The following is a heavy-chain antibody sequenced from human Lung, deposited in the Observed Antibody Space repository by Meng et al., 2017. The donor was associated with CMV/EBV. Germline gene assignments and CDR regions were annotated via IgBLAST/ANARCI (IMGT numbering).Heavy chain of an antibody. CDR3: ARTRIEVEPDGRKIKYYNYGMDV. J-gene: IGHJ6*01. CDR1: GYTFTTYD. V-gene: IGHV1-8*01. Sequence: ASVKVSCKASGYTFTTYDINWVRQATGQGLEWMGWMNPNSGNTGYAQKFQGRVTLTRVTSISTAYMELSSLTSDDTAVYYCARTRIEVEPDGRKIKYYNYGMDVWGQRXTVTVSS. CDR2: MNPNSGNT. D-gene: IGHD2-2*01.